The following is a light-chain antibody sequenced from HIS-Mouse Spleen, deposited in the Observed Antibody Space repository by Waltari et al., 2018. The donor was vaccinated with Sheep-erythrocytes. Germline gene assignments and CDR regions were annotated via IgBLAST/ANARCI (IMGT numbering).Light chain of an antibody. J-gene: IGLJ3*02. V-gene: IGLV2-14*01. CDR3: SSYTSSSTWV. CDR2: EVS. Sequence: QSALTQPASVSVSPGQSLTISCTGTSSDVGGYHYVSWYQQHPGKAPKLMIYEVSNRPSGVSNRFSGSKSGNTASLTISGLQAEDEADYYCSSYTSSSTWVFGGGTKLTVL. CDR1: SSDVGGYHY.